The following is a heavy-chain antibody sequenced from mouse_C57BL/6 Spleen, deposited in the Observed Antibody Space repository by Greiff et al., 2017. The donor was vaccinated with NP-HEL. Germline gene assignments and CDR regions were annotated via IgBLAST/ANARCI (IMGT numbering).Heavy chain of an antibody. D-gene: IGHD2-5*01. CDR1: GFTFSSYT. CDR3: ARQAYYSNYVYAMDY. CDR2: ISGGGGNT. J-gene: IGHJ4*01. Sequence: EVHLVESGGGLVKPGGSLKLSCAASGFTFSSYTMSWVRQTPEKRLEWVATISGGGGNTYYPDSVKGRFTISRDNAKNTLYLQMSSLRSEDTALYYCARQAYYSNYVYAMDYWGQGTSVTVSS. V-gene: IGHV5-9*01.